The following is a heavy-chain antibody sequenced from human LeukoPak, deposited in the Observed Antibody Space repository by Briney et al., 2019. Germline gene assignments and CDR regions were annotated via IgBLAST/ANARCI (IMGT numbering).Heavy chain of an antibody. CDR1: GGSFSGYY. V-gene: IGHV4-34*01. CDR2: INHSGST. J-gene: IGHJ2*01. D-gene: IGHD2-15*01. CDR3: ARRWPYCSGGSCYWYFDL. Sequence: SETQSLTCAVYGGSFSGYYWSWIRQPPGKGLEWIGEINHSGSTNFNPSLKSRVTISLDTSENQFSLKLSSVTAADTAVYYCARRWPYCSGGSCYWYFDLWGRGTLVTVSS.